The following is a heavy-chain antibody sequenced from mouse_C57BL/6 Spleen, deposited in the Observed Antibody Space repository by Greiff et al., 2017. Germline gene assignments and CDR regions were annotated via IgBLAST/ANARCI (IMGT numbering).Heavy chain of an antibody. Sequence: VQLQQPGAELVMPGASVKLSCKASGYTFTSYWMHWVKQRPGQGLEWIGEIDPSDSYTNYNQKFKGKSTLTVDKSSSAAYMQLSSLTSEDSAVYYCARMGYGSRRNYWYFDVWGTGTTVTVSS. CDR2: IDPSDSYT. CDR1: GYTFTSYW. V-gene: IGHV1-69*01. D-gene: IGHD1-1*01. CDR3: ARMGYGSRRNYWYFDV. J-gene: IGHJ1*03.